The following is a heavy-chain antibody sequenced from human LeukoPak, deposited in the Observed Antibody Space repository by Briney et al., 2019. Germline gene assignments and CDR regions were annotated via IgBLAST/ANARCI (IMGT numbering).Heavy chain of an antibody. J-gene: IGHJ4*02. V-gene: IGHV3-23*01. CDR1: GLTFRSYA. CDR3: ARSSGNYWAAPFDY. CDR2: IRDNDFST. Sequence: GGSLRLSCTASGLTFRSYALSWVRQAPGKGLEWVSGIRDNDFSTYYADSVKGRFTISRDNSKGPVHLQMNSLRAEDTAVYYCARSSGNYWAAPFDYWGQGTLVTVSS. D-gene: IGHD1-26*01.